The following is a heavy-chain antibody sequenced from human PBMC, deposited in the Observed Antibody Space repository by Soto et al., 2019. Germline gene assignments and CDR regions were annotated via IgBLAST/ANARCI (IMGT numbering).Heavy chain of an antibody. CDR2: TYYRSKWYN. Sequence: SQTLSLTCAISAGRFSSNGVALNWIRQSPSRGLEWLGRTYYRSKWYNDYAVYVKSRITVNPDTSKNQFSLQLSSVTPEDTAVYYWARGGESGFDVWSQGTRVSVS. V-gene: IGHV6-1*01. J-gene: IGHJ3*01. D-gene: IGHD3-16*01. CDR1: AGRFSSNGVA. CDR3: ARGGESGFDV.